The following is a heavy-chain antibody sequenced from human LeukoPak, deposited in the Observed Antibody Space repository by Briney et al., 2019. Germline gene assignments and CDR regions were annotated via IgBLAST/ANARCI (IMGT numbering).Heavy chain of an antibody. CDR3: ARGLSYSSSRYAVGWFDP. CDR2: INHSGST. CDR1: GGSFSGYY. V-gene: IGHV4-34*01. D-gene: IGHD6-13*01. Sequence: SETLSLTCAVYGGSFSGYYWSWIRQPPGKGLEWIGEINHSGSTNYNPSLKSRVTISVDTSKNQFSLKLSAVTAADTAVYYCARGLSYSSSRYAVGWFDPWRQGTLVTVSS. J-gene: IGHJ5*02.